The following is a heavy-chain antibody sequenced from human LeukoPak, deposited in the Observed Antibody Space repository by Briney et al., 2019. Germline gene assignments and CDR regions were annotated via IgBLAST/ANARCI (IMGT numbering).Heavy chain of an antibody. J-gene: IGHJ4*02. V-gene: IGHV4-34*01. CDR2: INHGGST. Sequence: SETPSLTCAVYGGSFSGYYWSWIRQPPGKGLEWIGEINHGGSTNYNPSLKSRVTISVDTSKNQFSLKLSSVTAADTAVYYCAGGADSPGWGQGTLVTVSS. CDR3: AGGADSPG. CDR1: GGSFSGYY.